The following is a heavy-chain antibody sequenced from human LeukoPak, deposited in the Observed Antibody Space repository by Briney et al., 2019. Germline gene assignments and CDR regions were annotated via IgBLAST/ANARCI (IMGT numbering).Heavy chain of an antibody. Sequence: SVKVSCKASGGTFSSYAISWVRQTPGQGLEWMGGIIPIFGTANYAQKFQGRVTITADESTSTAYMELSSLRSEDTAVYYCARDPPGDYYYYYGLAVWGQGTTVTVSS. D-gene: IGHD2-21*02. CDR2: IIPIFGTA. J-gene: IGHJ6*02. CDR3: ARDPPGDYYYYYGLAV. V-gene: IGHV1-69*13. CDR1: GGTFSSYA.